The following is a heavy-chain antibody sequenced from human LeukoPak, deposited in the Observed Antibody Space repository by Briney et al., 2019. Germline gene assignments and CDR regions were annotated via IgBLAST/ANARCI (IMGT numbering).Heavy chain of an antibody. CDR2: VYSSGST. CDR3: ARGGPGSYRKVDFDY. D-gene: IGHD1-26*01. CDR1: GGSISSGSYY. Sequence: PSETLSLTCTVSGGSISSGSYYWSWIRQPAGKGLEWIGRVYSSGSTDYNPSLKSRLSISVDTSKIQFSLRLSSVTVADTAVYYCARGGPGSYRKVDFDYWGQGTLVTVSS. J-gene: IGHJ4*02. V-gene: IGHV4-61*02.